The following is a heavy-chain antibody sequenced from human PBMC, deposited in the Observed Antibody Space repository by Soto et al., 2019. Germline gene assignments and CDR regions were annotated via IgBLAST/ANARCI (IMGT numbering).Heavy chain of an antibody. V-gene: IGHV3-48*01. J-gene: IGHJ4*02. D-gene: IGHD1-1*01. CDR1: GFTFSNHN. CDR3: AREMGTPPARGLDY. CDR2: IGDSDTAM. Sequence: EVQLVESGGDLVQPGGSLRLSCAASGFTFSNHNMNWVRQAPGKGLEWISYIGDSDTAMYYADSVKGRFTVSRDNARNSLYLQLNSLRAEDTAVYYCAREMGTPPARGLDYWGQGTLVTVSS.